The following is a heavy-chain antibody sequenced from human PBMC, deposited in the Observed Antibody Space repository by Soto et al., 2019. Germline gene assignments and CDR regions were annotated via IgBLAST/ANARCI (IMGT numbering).Heavy chain of an antibody. D-gene: IGHD2-8*01. CDR3: AKDLGIVLMVYAMVY. J-gene: IGHJ4*02. Sequence: VQLVESGGGLIQPGGSLRLSCAASGFTFSSYGMHWVRQAPGKGLEWVAVISYDGSNKYYADSVKGRFTISRDNSKNTLYLQMNSLRAEDTAVYYCAKDLGIVLMVYAMVYWGQGTLVTVSS. V-gene: IGHV3-30*18. CDR2: ISYDGSNK. CDR1: GFTFSSYG.